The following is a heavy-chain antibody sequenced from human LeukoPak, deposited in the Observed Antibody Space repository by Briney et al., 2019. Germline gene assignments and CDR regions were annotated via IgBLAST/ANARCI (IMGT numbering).Heavy chain of an antibody. CDR1: GGSFSGYY. D-gene: IGHD6-19*01. Sequence: SETLSLTCAVYGGSFSGYYWSWIRQPPGKGLEWVGEINHSGNTNYNPSLKSRVTISVDTSKNQISLKLSSVPAADTAVYYCARLRQWLVPGYFQHWGQGTLVTVSS. V-gene: IGHV4-34*01. J-gene: IGHJ1*01. CDR3: ARLRQWLVPGYFQH. CDR2: INHSGNT.